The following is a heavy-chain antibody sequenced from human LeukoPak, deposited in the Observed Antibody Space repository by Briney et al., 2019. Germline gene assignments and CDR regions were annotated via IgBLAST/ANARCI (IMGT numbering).Heavy chain of an antibody. CDR3: AKDRGNTYYYDSSGYYLDY. D-gene: IGHD3-22*01. CDR2: IRYDGSNK. Sequence: GGSLRLSCAASGFTFSSYGMHWVRQAPGKGLEWVAFIRYDGSNKYYADSVKGRFTISRDNSKNTLYLQMNSLRAEDTAVYYCAKDRGNTYYYDSSGYYLDYWGQGTLVTVSS. CDR1: GFTFSSYG. V-gene: IGHV3-30*02. J-gene: IGHJ4*02.